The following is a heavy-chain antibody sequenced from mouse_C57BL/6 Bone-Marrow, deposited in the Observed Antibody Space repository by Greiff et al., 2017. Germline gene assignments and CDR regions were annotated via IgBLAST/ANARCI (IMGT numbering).Heavy chain of an antibody. CDR2: ISSGSSTI. CDR3: ARSSLLNRDY. J-gene: IGHJ4*01. Sequence: EVMLVESGGGLVKPGGSLKLSCAASGFTFSDSGMHWVRQAPEKGLEWVAYISSGSSTIYYADTVKGRFTISRDNAKNTLFLQMTSLRSEDTAMYYCARSSLLNRDYWGQGTSVTVSS. CDR1: GFTFSDSG. V-gene: IGHV5-17*01. D-gene: IGHD2-10*01.